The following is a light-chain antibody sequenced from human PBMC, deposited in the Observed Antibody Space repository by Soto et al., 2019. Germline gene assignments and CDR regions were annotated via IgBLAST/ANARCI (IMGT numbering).Light chain of an antibody. CDR1: QDIGTY. CDR3: QQANSFPRT. Sequence: AIRMTQSPSSFSASTGDRVSITCRATQDIGTYLAWYQQIPGKAPKLLIYDASTLQTGVPSRFSGSGSGTDFTLTISSLQPEDLATYYCQQANSFPRTFGQGTKVDIK. V-gene: IGKV1-8*01. CDR2: DAS. J-gene: IGKJ1*01.